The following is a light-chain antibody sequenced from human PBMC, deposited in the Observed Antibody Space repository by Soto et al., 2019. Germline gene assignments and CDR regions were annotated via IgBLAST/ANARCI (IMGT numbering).Light chain of an antibody. Sequence: QSVLTQPPSVSAAPGQKVTISCSGSSSNIGNNYVSWYQQLPGTAPKLLIYDNNKRPSGIPDRFSGSKSGTSATLGITGLQAGEGADYYCGTWDSSLSAGVFGGGSQLTV. CDR2: DNN. CDR3: GTWDSSLSAGV. J-gene: IGLJ7*01. CDR1: SSNIGNNY. V-gene: IGLV1-51*01.